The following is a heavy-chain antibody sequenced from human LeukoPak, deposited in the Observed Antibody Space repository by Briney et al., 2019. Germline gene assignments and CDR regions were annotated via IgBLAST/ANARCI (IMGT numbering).Heavy chain of an antibody. Sequence: GGSLRLSCAASGFTFSRSAMHWVRQAPGKGLEWVAIISYDGGNKYYADSVKGRFTISRDNAKNSLYLQMNSLRAEDTAIYYCARDLRIVSGSYLDYWGQGTLVTVSS. CDR3: ARDLRIVSGSYLDY. D-gene: IGHD1-26*01. J-gene: IGHJ4*02. CDR1: GFTFSRSA. V-gene: IGHV3-30*04. CDR2: ISYDGGNK.